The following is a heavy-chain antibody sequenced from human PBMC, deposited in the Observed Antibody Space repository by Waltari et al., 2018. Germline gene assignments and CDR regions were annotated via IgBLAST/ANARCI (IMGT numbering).Heavy chain of an antibody. J-gene: IGHJ5*02. V-gene: IGHV1-69*13. D-gene: IGHD3-10*01. Sequence: QVQLVQSGAEVKKPGSSVKVSCKASGGTFSSYAISWVRPAPGQGLEWMGGIIPIFGTANYAQKFQGRVTITADESTSTAYMELSSLRSEDTAVYYCARSLTMVRGVITPWAWFDPWGQGTLVTVSS. CDR2: IIPIFGTA. CDR1: GGTFSSYA. CDR3: ARSLTMVRGVITPWAWFDP.